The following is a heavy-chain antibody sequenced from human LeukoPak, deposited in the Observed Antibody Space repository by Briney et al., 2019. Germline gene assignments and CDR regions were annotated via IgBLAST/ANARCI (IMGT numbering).Heavy chain of an antibody. D-gene: IGHD4-17*01. V-gene: IGHV3-11*06. CDR2: ISSSSSYT. Sequence: PGGSLRLSCAASGSTSSDYYMSWIRQAPGKGLEWVSYISSSSSYTNYADSVKGRFTISRDNAKNSLYLQMNSLRAEDTAVYYCARDYGAYVSYFDYWGQGTLVTVSS. CDR3: ARDYGAYVSYFDY. J-gene: IGHJ4*02. CDR1: GSTSSDYY.